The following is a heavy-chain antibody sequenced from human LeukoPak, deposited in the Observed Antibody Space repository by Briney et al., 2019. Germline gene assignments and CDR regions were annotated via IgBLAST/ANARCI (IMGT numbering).Heavy chain of an antibody. CDR3: ARVGSHTVPRNGWFDP. D-gene: IGHD1-14*01. J-gene: IGHJ5*02. V-gene: IGHV4-59*01. CDR1: GVSISSYY. Sequence: SETLSLTCTVSGVSISSYYWSWIRQPPGKGLEWIGYIYYSGSTNYNPSLKSRVTISVDTSKNQFSLKLSSVTAADTAVYYCARVGSHTVPRNGWFDPWGQGTLVTVSS. CDR2: IYYSGST.